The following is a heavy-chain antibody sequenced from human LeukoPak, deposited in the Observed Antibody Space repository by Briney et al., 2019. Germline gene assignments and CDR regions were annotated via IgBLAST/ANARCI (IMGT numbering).Heavy chain of an antibody. CDR2: IYHTGST. Sequence: SGTLSLTCTVSGVSISSSNWWSWVRQPPGKGLEWIGEIYHTGSTNYSPSLKSRVTMSVDKSKNHFSLKLSSVTAADTAVYYCARGLVRYFDWYIDYWGQGTLVTVSS. CDR1: GVSISSSNW. CDR3: ARGLVRYFDWYIDY. J-gene: IGHJ4*02. V-gene: IGHV4-4*02. D-gene: IGHD3-9*01.